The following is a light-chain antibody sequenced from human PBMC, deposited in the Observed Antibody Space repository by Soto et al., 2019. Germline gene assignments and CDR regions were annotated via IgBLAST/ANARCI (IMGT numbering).Light chain of an antibody. CDR2: DVS. CDR1: SSDVGGYNY. J-gene: IGLJ2*01. CDR3: TSYTSSSTLEVI. Sequence: QSALTQPASVSGSPGQSITISCTGTSSDVGGYNYVSWYQQYPGKAPKLMIYDVSNRPSGVSNRFSGSKSGNTASLTISGLQAEDEADYYCTSYTSSSTLEVIFGGGTKVTVL. V-gene: IGLV2-14*01.